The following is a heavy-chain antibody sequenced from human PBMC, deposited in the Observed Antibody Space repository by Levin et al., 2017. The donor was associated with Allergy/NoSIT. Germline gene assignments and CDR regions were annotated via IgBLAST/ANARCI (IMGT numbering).Heavy chain of an antibody. V-gene: IGHV1-69*04. J-gene: IGHJ3*02. D-gene: IGHD2-8*02. CDR1: GGTFSSYA. Sequence: SVKVSCKASGGTFSSYAISWVRQAPGQGLEWMGRIIPILGIANYAQKFQGRVTITADKSTSTAYMELSSLRSEDTAVYYCARDTESSDAFDIWGQGTMVTVSS. CDR3: ARDTESSDAFDI. CDR2: IIPILGIA.